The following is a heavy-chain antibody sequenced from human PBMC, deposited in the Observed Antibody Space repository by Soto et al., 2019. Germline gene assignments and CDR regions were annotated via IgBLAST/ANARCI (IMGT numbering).Heavy chain of an antibody. D-gene: IGHD6-6*01. CDR1: GGSISSSSYY. J-gene: IGHJ5*02. CDR2: INYSGST. Sequence: QLQLQESGPGLVKPSETLSLTCTVSGGSISSSSYYWGWIRQPPGKGLEWIGSINYSGSTYYNPSLKSRVTISLDTSKRHSSLKVSSVAAADAAVYYCARCPGRIAARAWGWCDPWGQGPLVTVSA. V-gene: IGHV4-39*02. CDR3: ARCPGRIAARAWGWCDP.